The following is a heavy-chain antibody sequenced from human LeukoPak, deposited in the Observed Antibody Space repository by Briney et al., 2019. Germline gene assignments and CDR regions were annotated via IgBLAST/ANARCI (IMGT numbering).Heavy chain of an antibody. V-gene: IGHV4-39*07. CDR2: VYYDRIN. CDR1: GGSINNTLFY. D-gene: IGHD3-10*01. J-gene: IGHJ4*02. CDR3: ARGLPPHYYGSGSYYNR. Sequence: SETLSLTCTVSGGSINNTLFYWGWLRQPPGKGLEWIGTVYYDRINYSSPSLKSRVATSVDTSKNQFSLRLSSVTAADTAVYYCARGLPPHYYGSGSYYNRWGQGTLVTVSS.